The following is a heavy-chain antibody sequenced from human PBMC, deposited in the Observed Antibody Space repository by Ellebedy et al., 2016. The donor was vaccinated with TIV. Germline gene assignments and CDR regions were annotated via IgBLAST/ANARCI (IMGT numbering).Heavy chain of an antibody. V-gene: IGHV1-46*01. CDR1: GYTFTSYY. CDR2: INPSGGST. Sequence: ASVKVSXXASGYTFTSYYMHWVRQAPGQGLEWMGIINPSGGSTSYAQKFQGRVTMTRDTSTSTVYMELSSLRSEDTAVYYCARDGGITIFGVDYMDVWGKGTTVTVSS. D-gene: IGHD3-3*01. J-gene: IGHJ6*03. CDR3: ARDGGITIFGVDYMDV.